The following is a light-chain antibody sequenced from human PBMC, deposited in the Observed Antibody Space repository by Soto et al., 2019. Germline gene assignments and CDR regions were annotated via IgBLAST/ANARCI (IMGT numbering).Light chain of an antibody. CDR3: QQYGSSGT. V-gene: IGKV3-20*01. Sequence: EIVLTQSPGTLSLSPGETATLSCRASQSVSNNYLAWYQPKPGQAPRLLIYGASNRATGIPDRFSGSGSGTDFTLTISRLEPEDFAVYYCQQYGSSGTFGQGTKVDI. CDR2: GAS. J-gene: IGKJ1*01. CDR1: QSVSNNY.